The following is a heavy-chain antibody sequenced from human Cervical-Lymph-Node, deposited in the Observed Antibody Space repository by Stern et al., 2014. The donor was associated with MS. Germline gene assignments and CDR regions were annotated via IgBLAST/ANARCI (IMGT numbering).Heavy chain of an antibody. Sequence: VQLEESGGGVVQPGRSLRLSCAASGFTFSSYGMHWVRQAPGKGLEWVAVISYDGSNKYYADSVKGRFTISRDNSKNTLYLQMNSLRAEDTAVYYCAKGWTHWGQGTLVTVSS. CDR2: ISYDGSNK. V-gene: IGHV3-30*18. D-gene: IGHD2-15*01. CDR1: GFTFSSYG. CDR3: AKGWTH. J-gene: IGHJ4*02.